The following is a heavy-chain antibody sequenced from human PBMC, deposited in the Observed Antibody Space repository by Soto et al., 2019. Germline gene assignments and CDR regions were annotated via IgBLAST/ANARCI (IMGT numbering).Heavy chain of an antibody. CDR1: GYTLTELS. Sequence: XSVKVSCKVSGYTLTELSMHLVRHSPGKGLEWMGGFDPEDGETIYAQKFQGRVTMTEDTSTDTAYMELSSLRSEDTAVYYCATAGDSSGWQFDPWGQGTLVTVSS. J-gene: IGHJ5*02. CDR2: FDPEDGET. V-gene: IGHV1-24*01. CDR3: ATAGDSSGWQFDP. D-gene: IGHD6-19*01.